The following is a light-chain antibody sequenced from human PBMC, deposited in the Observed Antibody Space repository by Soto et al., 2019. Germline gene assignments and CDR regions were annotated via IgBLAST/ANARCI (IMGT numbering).Light chain of an antibody. CDR2: GAS. V-gene: IGKV3-20*01. CDR1: QSVTTN. CDR3: QQYASSPPLT. Sequence: ETVVTQSPATLSVSPGERATLSCRASQSVTTNLAWYQQRPGQAPRLLIYGASSRATVIPDRFSGSGSGTDFTLTISRLEPEDFAVYYCQQYASSPPLTFGGGTKVDIK. J-gene: IGKJ4*01.